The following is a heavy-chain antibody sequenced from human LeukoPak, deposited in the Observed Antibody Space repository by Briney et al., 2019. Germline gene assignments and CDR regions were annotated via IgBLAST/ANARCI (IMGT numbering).Heavy chain of an antibody. CDR3: ARESSGGSYYAY. V-gene: IGHV1-2*02. J-gene: IGHJ4*02. D-gene: IGHD1-26*01. CDR1: GYTFTDYY. CDR2: VNPKNGGT. Sequence: ASVKVSCKASGYTFTDYYIHWVRLAPGQWLEWMGWVNPKNGGTNYAQKFQSRVTMTRDTSISTLSMELTRLESDDTAIYYCARESSGGSYYAYWGQGTLVTVSA.